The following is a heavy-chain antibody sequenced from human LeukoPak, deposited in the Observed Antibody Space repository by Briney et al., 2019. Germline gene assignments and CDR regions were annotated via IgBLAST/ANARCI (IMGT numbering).Heavy chain of an antibody. J-gene: IGHJ4*02. CDR3: ARERGYFDWLLSFFFDY. CDR1: GGSISSSSYY. Sequence: PSGTLSLTCTVSGGSISSSSYYWGWIRQPPGKGLEWIGSIYYSGSTYYNPSLKSRVTISVDTSKYQFSLKLSSVTAADTAVYYCARERGYFDWLLSFFFDYWGQGTLVTVSS. CDR2: IYYSGST. D-gene: IGHD3-9*01. V-gene: IGHV4-39*07.